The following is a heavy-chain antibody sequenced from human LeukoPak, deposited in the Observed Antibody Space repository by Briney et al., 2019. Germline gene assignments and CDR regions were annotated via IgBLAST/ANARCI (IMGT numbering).Heavy chain of an antibody. V-gene: IGHV3-9*01. CDR1: GFTFDDYA. CDR2: ISWNSGSI. Sequence: PGGSLRLSCAASGFTFDDYAMHWVRQAPGKGLEWVSGISWNSGSIGYADSVKGRFTISRDNAMNSLYLQMNSLRAEDTAVYYCATYSSLNRREFQYWGQGTLLTVPS. CDR3: ATYSSLNRREFQY. D-gene: IGHD3-22*01. J-gene: IGHJ1*01.